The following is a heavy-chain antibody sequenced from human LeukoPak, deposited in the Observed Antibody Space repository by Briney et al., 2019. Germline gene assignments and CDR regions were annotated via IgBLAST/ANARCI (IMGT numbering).Heavy chain of an antibody. CDR2: MNPNSGNT. CDR3: ARGPIKPTYYDFWSGSTDIWLFFDY. J-gene: IGHJ4*02. V-gene: IGHV1-8*03. Sequence: GASVKVSCKASGYTFTSYDINWVRQATGQGLEWMGWMNPNSGNTGYAQKFQGRVTITRNTSISTAYMELSSLRSEDTAVYYCARGPIKPTYYDFWSGSTDIWLFFDYWGQGTLVTVSS. D-gene: IGHD3-3*01. CDR1: GYTFTSYD.